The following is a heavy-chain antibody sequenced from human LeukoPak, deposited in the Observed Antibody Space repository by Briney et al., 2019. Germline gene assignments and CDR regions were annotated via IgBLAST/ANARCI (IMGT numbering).Heavy chain of an antibody. Sequence: SAKVSCKASGGTFSSYAISWVRQAPGQGLEWMGGIIPIFGTANYAQKFQGRVTITADESTSTAYMELSSLRSEDTAVYYCARGKTWGRYYYYMDVWGKGTTVTVSS. CDR1: GGTFSSYA. J-gene: IGHJ6*03. CDR3: ARGKTWGRYYYYMDV. D-gene: IGHD3-16*01. CDR2: IIPIFGTA. V-gene: IGHV1-69*13.